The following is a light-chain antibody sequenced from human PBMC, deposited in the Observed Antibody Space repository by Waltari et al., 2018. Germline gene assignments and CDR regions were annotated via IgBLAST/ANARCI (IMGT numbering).Light chain of an antibody. J-gene: IGLJ2*01. V-gene: IGLV2-14*03. CDR3: FSHTSSITVV. CDR1: SSDVGGYTY. CDR2: DVS. Sequence: QSALTQPASVSGSPGQSITISCTGTSSDVGGYTYVSWYQQHPGKAPILMIDDVSNRPSGVSNRFSGSKSGNTASLTISGLQAEDEADYYCFSHTSSITVVFGGGTKLTVL.